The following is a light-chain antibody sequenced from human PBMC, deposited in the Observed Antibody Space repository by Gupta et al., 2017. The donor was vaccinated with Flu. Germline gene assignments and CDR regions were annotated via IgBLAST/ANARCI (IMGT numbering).Light chain of an antibody. CDR3: QQHDSNPQT. V-gene: IGKV4-1*01. CDR2: SAS. CDR1: QTLLSTYDNKNY. Sequence: TATISCKSSQTLLSTYDNKNYLAWYQQKPGQAPKPLFYSASARVCGVPSKFSGGGSGTDFTLTISSLQAEDVAAYYCQQHDSNPQTFGEGTKVEIK. J-gene: IGKJ4*02.